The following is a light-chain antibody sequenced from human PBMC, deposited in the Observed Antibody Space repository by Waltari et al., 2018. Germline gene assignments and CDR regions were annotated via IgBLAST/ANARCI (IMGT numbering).Light chain of an antibody. CDR2: AAS. J-gene: IGKJ2*01. Sequence: DIQLTQSPSFLSAVVGDSVTITCRASQDISIFLAGYQQTPGKAPKLLIFAASGLQSGVPLRCSGSGSGTEFTLTISSLRPEDFATYYCQQLHSYPHTFGQGTTLAIK. V-gene: IGKV1-9*01. CDR3: QQLHSYPHT. CDR1: QDISIF.